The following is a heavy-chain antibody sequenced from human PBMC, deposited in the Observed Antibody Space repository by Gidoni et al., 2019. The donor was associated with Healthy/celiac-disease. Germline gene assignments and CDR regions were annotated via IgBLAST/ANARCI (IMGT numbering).Heavy chain of an antibody. J-gene: IGHJ4*02. CDR2: ISGSGGST. V-gene: IGHV3-23*01. CDR1: GFTFSSYA. D-gene: IGHD5-18*01. Sequence: EVQLLESGGGLVQPGGSLRLSCAASGFTFSSYAMSWARQAPGKGLEWVSAISGSGGSTYYADSVKGRFTISRDNSKNTLYLQMNSLRAEDTAVYYWAKLGRQYTGFDYWGQGTLVTVSS. CDR3: AKLGRQYTGFDY.